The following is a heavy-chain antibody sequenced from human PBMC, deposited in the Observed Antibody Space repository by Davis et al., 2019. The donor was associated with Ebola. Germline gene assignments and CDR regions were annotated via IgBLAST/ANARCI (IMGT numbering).Heavy chain of an antibody. CDR2: ISAGGDRI. CDR3: ARGGYTYGTLFAF. V-gene: IGHV3-48*03. Sequence: GESLKISCAASGFTFSSSEMNWVRQAPGKGLEWVSYISAGGDRIYYADSVKGRFTLSRDNTKDSLYLQLNSLRAEDTAVYYYARGGYTYGTLFAFWGQGTLVTVSS. CDR1: GFTFSSSE. D-gene: IGHD5-18*01. J-gene: IGHJ4*02.